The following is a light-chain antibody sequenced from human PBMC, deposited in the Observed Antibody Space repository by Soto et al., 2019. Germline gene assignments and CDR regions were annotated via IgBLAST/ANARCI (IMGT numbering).Light chain of an antibody. CDR3: LQHSSYPIT. J-gene: IGKJ3*01. V-gene: IGKV1-17*01. Sequence: DTQMTQSPSSLSSSVGDRVTITCRASQDIRTDLAWYQQKPGKAPKRLIYLASNLQSGVPSRFSGSGSGTDFTLTISSLQPADFGTYFCLQHSSYPITFGPGTKVEIK. CDR2: LAS. CDR1: QDIRTD.